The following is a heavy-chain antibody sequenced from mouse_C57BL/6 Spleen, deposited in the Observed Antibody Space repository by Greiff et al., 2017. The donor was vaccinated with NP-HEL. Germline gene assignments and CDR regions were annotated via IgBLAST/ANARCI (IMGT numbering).Heavy chain of an antibody. CDR2: IDPSDSYT. CDR3: ARPYYGNYVGFDY. CDR1: GYTFTSYW. V-gene: IGHV1-69*01. D-gene: IGHD2-10*01. Sequence: QVQLQQPGAELVMPGASVKLSCKASGYTFTSYWMHWVKQRPGQGLEWIGEIDPSDSYTNYNQKFKGKSTLTVDKSSSTAYMQLSSLTSEDSAVYYCARPYYGNYVGFDYWGQGTTLTVSS. J-gene: IGHJ2*01.